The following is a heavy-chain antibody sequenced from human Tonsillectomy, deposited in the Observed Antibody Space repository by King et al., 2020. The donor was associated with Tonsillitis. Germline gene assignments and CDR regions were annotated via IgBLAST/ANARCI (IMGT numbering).Heavy chain of an antibody. V-gene: IGHV1-58*01. J-gene: IGHJ3*02. CDR1: GFTFVDL. Sequence: QLVQSGPEVKKPGTSVKVSCKASGFTFVDLQWVRQARGQRLEWIGWIVVGGGNTNYAQKFQERVTINRDMSTSTAYMELSSLRSEDTAVYYCAVTGAFDIWGQGTMVTVSS. CDR2: IVVGGGNT. D-gene: IGHD3-16*01. CDR3: AVTGAFDI.